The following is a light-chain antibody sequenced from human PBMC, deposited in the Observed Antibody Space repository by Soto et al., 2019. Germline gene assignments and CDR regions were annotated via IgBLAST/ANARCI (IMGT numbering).Light chain of an antibody. CDR1: QTVNSDY. CDR3: HQFGYSPRT. CDR2: ATS. J-gene: IGKJ1*01. Sequence: IVLTQSPGTLYLSPGETAPLSCRASQTVNSDYLAWFQQRPGQAPRLLIFATSRRATDIPDRFSGSGSGTDFTLAIRRLEPEDFAVYYCHQFGYSPRTFGQGTKVE. V-gene: IGKV3-20*01.